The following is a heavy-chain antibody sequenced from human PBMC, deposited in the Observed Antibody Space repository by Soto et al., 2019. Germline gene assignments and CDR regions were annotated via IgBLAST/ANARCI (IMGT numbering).Heavy chain of an antibody. V-gene: IGHV4-30-2*01. J-gene: IGHJ2*01. CDR2: IYHSGST. D-gene: IGHD3-22*01. CDR3: ARGYYDSSGYYHAYWYFDL. Sequence: SETLSLTCTVSGGSISSSSYYWSWIRQPPGKGLEWIGYIYHSGSTYYNPSLKSRVTISVDRSKNQFSLKLSSGTAADTAVYYCARGYYDSSGYYHAYWYFDLWGRGTLVTVSS. CDR1: GGSISSSSYY.